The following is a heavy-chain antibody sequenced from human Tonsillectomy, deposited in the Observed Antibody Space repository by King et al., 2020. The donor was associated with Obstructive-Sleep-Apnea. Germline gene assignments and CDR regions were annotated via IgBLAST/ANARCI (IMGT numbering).Heavy chain of an antibody. Sequence: VQLVESGGGLVQPGGSLRLSCAASGFTFSSYSMNWVRQAPGKGLEWVSYISSSSSTIYYGASVKGRFTITRDNVKNSLYRQMNSLRAEDTAVYYCARDPYYYDSSGPTEGYWGQGTLVTVSS. CDR2: ISSSSSTI. CDR1: GFTFSSYS. CDR3: ARDPYYYDSSGPTEGY. J-gene: IGHJ4*02. V-gene: IGHV3-48*04. D-gene: IGHD3-22*01.